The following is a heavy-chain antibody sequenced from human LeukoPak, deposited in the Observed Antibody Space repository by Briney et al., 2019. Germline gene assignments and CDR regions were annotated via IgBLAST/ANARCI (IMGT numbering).Heavy chain of an antibody. J-gene: IGHJ5*02. Sequence: SETLSLTCAVYGGSFSGHYWSWIRQPPGKGLEWIGEINHSGSTNYNPSLKSRVTISVDTSKNQFSLKLSSVTAADTAVYYCARLSSLANIAARGRTWFDTWGQGSLVTVSS. D-gene: IGHD6-6*01. CDR2: INHSGST. CDR3: ARLSSLANIAARGRTWFDT. V-gene: IGHV4-34*01. CDR1: GGSFSGHY.